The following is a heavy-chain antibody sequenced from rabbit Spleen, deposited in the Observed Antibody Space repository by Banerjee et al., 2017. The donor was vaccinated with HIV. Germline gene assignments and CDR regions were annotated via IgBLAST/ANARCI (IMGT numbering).Heavy chain of an antibody. J-gene: IGHJ3*01. Sequence: QEQLVESGGDLVKPGASLTLTCKASGLDFSNSDYICWVRQAPGKGLEWISCIAGSSSGFTYSATWAKGRFTISKTSSTTVTLQITSLTAADTATYFCAREDVGGSISLWGQGTLVTVS. V-gene: IGHV1S45*01. D-gene: IGHD1-1*01. CDR1: GLDFSNSDY. CDR2: IAGSSSGFT. CDR3: AREDVGGSISL.